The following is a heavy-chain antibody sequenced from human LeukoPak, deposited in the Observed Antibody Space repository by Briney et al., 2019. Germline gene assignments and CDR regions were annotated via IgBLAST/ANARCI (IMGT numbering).Heavy chain of an antibody. CDR1: GYTFTSYY. J-gene: IGHJ3*02. CDR3: ARDKGEEWLPNAFDI. D-gene: IGHD5-24*01. CDR2: INPSGGST. V-gene: IGHV1-46*01. Sequence: ASVKVSCKASGYTFTSYYMHWVRQAPGQGLEWMGIINPSGGSTSYAQKFQGRVTMTRDTSTSTVYMELSSLRSEDTAVYYCARDKGEEWLPNAFDIWGQGTMVTVSS.